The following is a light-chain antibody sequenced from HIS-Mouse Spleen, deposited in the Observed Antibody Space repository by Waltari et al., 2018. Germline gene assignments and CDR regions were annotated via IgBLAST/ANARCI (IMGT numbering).Light chain of an antibody. CDR1: SSDVGGYNY. Sequence: QSALTQPPSASGSPGQSVTISCTGTSSDVGGYNYVSWYQQHPGKAPKLMIYEVSKRPSGVPDRFSGSKSGNTASLTVSGLQAEDEADYYCSSYAGSNNLPRFGGGTKLTVL. V-gene: IGLV2-8*01. CDR3: SSYAGSNNLPR. J-gene: IGLJ3*02. CDR2: EVS.